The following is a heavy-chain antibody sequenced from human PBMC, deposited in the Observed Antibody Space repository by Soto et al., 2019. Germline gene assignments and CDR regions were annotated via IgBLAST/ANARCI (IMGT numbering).Heavy chain of an antibody. J-gene: IGHJ3*02. D-gene: IGHD3-22*01. V-gene: IGHV1-69*06. CDR1: GGTFSSYA. CDR2: IIPIFGTA. CDR3: ATDSRVVITTYDAFDI. Sequence: QVQLVQSRAEVKKPGSSVKVSCKASGGTFSSYAISWVRQAPGQGLEWMGGIIPIFGTANYAQKFQGRVTITADKSTSTAYMELSSLRSEDTAVYYCATDSRVVITTYDAFDIWGQGTMVTVSS.